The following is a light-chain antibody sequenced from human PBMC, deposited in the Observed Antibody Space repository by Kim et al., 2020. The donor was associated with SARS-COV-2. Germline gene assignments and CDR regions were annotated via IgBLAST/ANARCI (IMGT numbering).Light chain of an antibody. CDR1: QSINSW. V-gene: IGKV1-5*03. CDR2: KAS. CDR3: QRYNKA. Sequence: DIQMTQSPSTLSASVGDRVTITCRTSQSINSWLAWYQQKPRKAPKLLIYKASILESGVPSRFSGSGSETEFTLIISSLQPDDFATYYCQRYNKAFGQGTKVDIK. J-gene: IGKJ1*01.